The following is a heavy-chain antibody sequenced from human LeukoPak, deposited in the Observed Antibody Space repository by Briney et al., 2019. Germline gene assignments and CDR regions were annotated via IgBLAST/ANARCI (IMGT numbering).Heavy chain of an antibody. CDR1: GGSISSFY. CDR2: VYASGST. V-gene: IGHV4-4*07. Sequence: SETLSLTCSVSGGSISSFYWTWIRQSAGKGLEWIGRVYASGSTDCNPSLKSRLTLSLDTSKNQFSLRLNSVTAADTAVYYCARSARFYYFYMDVWGKGTAVTVSS. J-gene: IGHJ6*03. CDR3: ARSARFYYFYMDV.